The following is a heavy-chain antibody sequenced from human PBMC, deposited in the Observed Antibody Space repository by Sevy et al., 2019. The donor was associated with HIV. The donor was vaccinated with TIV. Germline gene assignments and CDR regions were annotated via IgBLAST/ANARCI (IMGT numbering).Heavy chain of an antibody. CDR2: ISGSHGTP. CDR3: AKSEWGNIGFCTRSSCYPFDY. D-gene: IGHD2-2*01. CDR1: GFTFTSYA. V-gene: IGHV3-23*01. J-gene: IGHJ4*02. Sequence: GGSLRLSCAASGFTFTSYAMSWVRQAPGKGLEWVSSISGSHGTPYYAYSVKGRFTISRDNSKNTLYLQMSSLRAEDTAVYYCAKSEWGNIGFCTRSSCYPFDYWGQGTLVTVSS.